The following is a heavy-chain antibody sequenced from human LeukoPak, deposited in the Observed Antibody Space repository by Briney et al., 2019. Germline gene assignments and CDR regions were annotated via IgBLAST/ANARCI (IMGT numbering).Heavy chain of an antibody. D-gene: IGHD2-15*01. CDR2: MNPNSGNT. CDR3: ARGPYCSGGSCYSEVPH. CDR1: GYTFTSYD. Sequence: GASVKVSRKASGYTFTSYDINWVRQATGQGLEWMGWMNPNSGNTGYAQKFQGRVTMTRNTSISTAYMELSSLRSEDTAVYYCARGPYCSGGSCYSEVPHWGQGTLVTVSS. V-gene: IGHV1-8*01. J-gene: IGHJ4*02.